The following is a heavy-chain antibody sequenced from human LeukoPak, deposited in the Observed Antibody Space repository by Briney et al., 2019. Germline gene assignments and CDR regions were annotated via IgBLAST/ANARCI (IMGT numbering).Heavy chain of an antibody. V-gene: IGHV3-48*01. D-gene: IGHD6-13*01. CDR1: GFTFSSYN. Sequence: GGSLRLSCAASGFTFSSYNMNWVRQAPGKGLEWLSYISSSGPTVYYADSVKGRFTTSRDNAKNSLYLQMNSLGAEDTAVYYCARAYSSSRFSNLDYWGQGTLVIGSS. CDR2: ISSSGPTV. J-gene: IGHJ4*02. CDR3: ARAYSSSRFSNLDY.